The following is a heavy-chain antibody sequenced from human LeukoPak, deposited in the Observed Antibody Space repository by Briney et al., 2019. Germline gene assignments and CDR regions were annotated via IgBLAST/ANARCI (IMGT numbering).Heavy chain of an antibody. D-gene: IGHD2-2*01. J-gene: IGHJ6*02. V-gene: IGHV3-21*01. CDR3: ARDVSRCSSTSCYSYYGMDV. CDR2: ISSSSSYI. Sequence: GGSLRLSCAASGFTFSSYSMNWFRQAPGKGLEWGSSISSSSSYIYYADSVKGRFTISRDNAKNSLYLQMNSLRAEDTAVYYCARDVSRCSSTSCYSYYGMDVWGQGTTVTVSS. CDR1: GFTFSSYS.